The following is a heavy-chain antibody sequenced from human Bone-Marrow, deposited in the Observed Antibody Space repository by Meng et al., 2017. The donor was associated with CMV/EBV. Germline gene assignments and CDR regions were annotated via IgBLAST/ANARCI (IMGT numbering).Heavy chain of an antibody. Sequence: ASVKVSCKASGYTFTSYGISWVRQAPGQGLEWMGWISAYNGNTNYAQKLQGRVTMTTDTSTSTAYMELRSLRSDDTAVYYCARAVVVVPAAIQYYYYGMDVWGQGTTVTVYS. CDR2: ISAYNGNT. CDR3: ARAVVVVPAAIQYYYYGMDV. V-gene: IGHV1-18*01. CDR1: GYTFTSYG. D-gene: IGHD2-2*01. J-gene: IGHJ6*01.